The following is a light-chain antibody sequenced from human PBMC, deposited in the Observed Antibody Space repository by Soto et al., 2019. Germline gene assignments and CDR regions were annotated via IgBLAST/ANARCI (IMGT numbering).Light chain of an antibody. V-gene: IGKV1-39*01. J-gene: IGKJ5*01. CDR3: QQNFSIPIT. Sequence: DIQMTQSPSSLYASVGDRVTITCRSSQSISTYLNWYHQKPGKAPDLLIYAASSLKSGVPSRFSGSGSGTHFTLTISGLQPADFATYYCQQNFSIPITFGQGTRL. CDR2: AAS. CDR1: QSISTY.